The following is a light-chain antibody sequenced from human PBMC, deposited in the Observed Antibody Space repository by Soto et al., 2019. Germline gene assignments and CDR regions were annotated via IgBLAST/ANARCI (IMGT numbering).Light chain of an antibody. Sequence: QSVLTQPPSVSGSPGQSVTISCTGTSSDVGSYNLVSWYQQHPGKAPKLMIYEGSKRPSGVSNRFSGSKSGNTASLTISGLQAEDEADYYCCSYAGSSTPYVFXTGTKVTVL. CDR3: CSYAGSSTPYV. CDR2: EGS. CDR1: SSDVGSYNL. V-gene: IGLV2-23*01. J-gene: IGLJ1*01.